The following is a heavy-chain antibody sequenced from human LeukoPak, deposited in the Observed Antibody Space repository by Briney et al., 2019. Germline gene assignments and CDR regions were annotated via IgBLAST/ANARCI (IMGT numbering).Heavy chain of an antibody. D-gene: IGHD3-3*01. V-gene: IGHV3-7*04. CDR2: IKQDESEK. CDR3: ARGSYDFWSGPIFG. CDR1: GFTFSSYW. Sequence: GGSLRLSCAASGFTFSSYWMSWVRQAPGKGLEWVANIKQDESEKYYVDSVKGRFTISRDNAKNSLYLQMNSLRAEDTAVYYCARGSYDFWSGPIFGWGQGTLVTVSS. J-gene: IGHJ4*02.